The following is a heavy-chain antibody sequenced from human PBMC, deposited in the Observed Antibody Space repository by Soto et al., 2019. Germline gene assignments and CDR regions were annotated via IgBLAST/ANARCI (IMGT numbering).Heavy chain of an antibody. CDR3: ARKYVRPDYYGMDV. V-gene: IGHV3-33*01. Sequence: GGSLRLSCAASGFTFSSYGMHWVRQAPGKGLEWVAVIWYDGSNKYYADSVKGRFTISRDNSKNTLYLQMNSLRAEDTAVYYCARKYVRPDYYGMDVWGQGTTVTVSS. J-gene: IGHJ6*02. D-gene: IGHD3-10*02. CDR1: GFTFSSYG. CDR2: IWYDGSNK.